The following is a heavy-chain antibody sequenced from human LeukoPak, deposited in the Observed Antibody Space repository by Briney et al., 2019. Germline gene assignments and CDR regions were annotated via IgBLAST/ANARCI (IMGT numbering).Heavy chain of an antibody. CDR1: GAAFTKYG. D-gene: IGHD3-22*01. CDR2: ISRSGGST. J-gene: IGHJ4*02. CDR3: AKRGVVIRVILVGFHKEAYYFDS. V-gene: IGHV3-23*01. Sequence: GGSLRLSCAASGAAFTKYGMKWVRQAAGAGLEYISGISRSGGSTNYADSVKSRFTISRDNPKNTLYLQMNSLRAEDTAVYFCAKRGVVIRVILVGFHKEAYYFDSWGQGALVTVSS.